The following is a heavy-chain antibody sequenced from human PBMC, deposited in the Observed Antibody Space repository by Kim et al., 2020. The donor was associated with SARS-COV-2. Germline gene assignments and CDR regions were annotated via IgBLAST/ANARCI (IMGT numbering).Heavy chain of an antibody. Sequence: GGSLRLSCAASGFTFSTYAFSWVRLAPGKGLEWVSAISGRTTNTYYADSVRGRFTICRDNSRNTLYLQMSSLRAEDTALYYCARADRGSYYFGMDVWGQG. D-gene: IGHD6-6*01. CDR2: ISGRTTNT. J-gene: IGHJ6*02. CDR3: ARADRGSYYFGMDV. V-gene: IGHV3-23*01. CDR1: GFTFSTYA.